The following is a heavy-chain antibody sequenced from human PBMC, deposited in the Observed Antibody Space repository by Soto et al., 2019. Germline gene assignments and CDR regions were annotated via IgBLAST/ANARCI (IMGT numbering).Heavy chain of an antibody. CDR2: ISGNGVGT. V-gene: IGHV3-23*01. Sequence: EVQLLESRGGLVQPGGSLRLACAASGFTFSSYAMNWVRQAPGKGLEWVSSISGNGVGTYYADSVKGRFTISRDNSKNTLYLQMNSLRAEDTAVYYCAKADIVVVVVATPHYWGQGTLVTVSS. CDR3: AKADIVVVVVATPHY. D-gene: IGHD2-15*01. J-gene: IGHJ4*02. CDR1: GFTFSSYA.